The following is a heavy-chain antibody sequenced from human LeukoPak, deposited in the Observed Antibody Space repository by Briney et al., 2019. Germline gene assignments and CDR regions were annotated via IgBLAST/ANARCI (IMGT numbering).Heavy chain of an antibody. V-gene: IGHV1-69*04. CDR3: AGYCSSTSCQFDY. D-gene: IGHD2-2*01. Sequence: ASVKVSCKVSGGTFSSYAISWVRQAPGQGLEWMGRIIPIFGIANYAQKFQGRVTITADKSMSTAYMELSSLRSEDTAVYYCAGYCSSTSCQFDYWGQGTLVTVSS. CDR2: IIPIFGIA. J-gene: IGHJ4*02. CDR1: GGTFSSYA.